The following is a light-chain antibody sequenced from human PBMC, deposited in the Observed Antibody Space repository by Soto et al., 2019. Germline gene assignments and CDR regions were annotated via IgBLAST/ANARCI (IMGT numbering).Light chain of an antibody. Sequence: EIVLTQSPATLSLSPGERATLSCRASQDIGIYLAWYQQKPGQAPRLLIYNASNRATGIPTRFSGSGSGTDFTLTISSLGPEDFAVYYCQQRYSWPLLTFGGGTKVEIK. CDR1: QDIGIY. CDR3: QQRYSWPLLT. J-gene: IGKJ4*01. V-gene: IGKV3-11*01. CDR2: NAS.